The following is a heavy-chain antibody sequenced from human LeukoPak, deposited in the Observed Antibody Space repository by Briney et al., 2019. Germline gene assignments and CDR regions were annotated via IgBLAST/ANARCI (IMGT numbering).Heavy chain of an antibody. CDR2: IRYDGNNK. D-gene: IGHD3-10*01. V-gene: IGHV3-30*02. Sequence: TGGSLRLSCAASGFPFSTYGIPCARQAPGKGLEGVPFIRYDGNNKYYAQSLKGRFTISRDNSKNTLYLQMNSLRAEDTAVYYCAKDSKRWRTYYYASGSYYFEYWGQGNLVTVSS. CDR1: GFPFSTYG. J-gene: IGHJ4*02. CDR3: AKDSKRWRTYYYASGSYYFEY.